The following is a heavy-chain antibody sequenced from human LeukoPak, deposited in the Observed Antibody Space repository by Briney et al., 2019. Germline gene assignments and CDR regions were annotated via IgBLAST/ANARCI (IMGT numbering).Heavy chain of an antibody. CDR3: ARGRGYSYGYLLGTVDY. CDR2: INPNSGGT. V-gene: IGHV1-2*02. J-gene: IGHJ4*02. D-gene: IGHD5-18*01. CDR1: GYTFTGYY. Sequence: GSSVKVSCKASGYTFTGYYMHWVRQAPGQGLEWMGWINPNSGGTDYAQKFQGRVTMTRDTSISTAYMELSRLRSDDTAVYYCARGRGYSYGYLLGTVDYWGQGTLVTVSS.